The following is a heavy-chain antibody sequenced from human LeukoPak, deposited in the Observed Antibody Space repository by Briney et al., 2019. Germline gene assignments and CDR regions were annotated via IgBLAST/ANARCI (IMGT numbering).Heavy chain of an antibody. V-gene: IGHV4-61*02. Sequence: SETLSLTCTVPGGSIRGGSYYWSWIRQPAGKGLEWIGRSSSTGSTNYNPSLRSRVTVSIDTSKNQFSLKLSSVTAADTAVYYCAREGVADGNGYYWGQGTLVTVSS. J-gene: IGHJ4*02. CDR3: AREGVADGNGYY. D-gene: IGHD6-13*01. CDR1: GGSIRGGSYY. CDR2: SSSTGST.